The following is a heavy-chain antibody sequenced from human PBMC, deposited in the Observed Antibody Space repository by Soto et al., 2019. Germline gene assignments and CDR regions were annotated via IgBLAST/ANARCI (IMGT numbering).Heavy chain of an antibody. D-gene: IGHD3-10*01. Sequence: EVQLVESGGGLVQPGGSLRLSCAASGFTFSSYWMSWVRQAPGKGLEWVANIKQDGSEKYYVDSVKGRFTISRDNAKNSLYLQMNSLRAEDTAVYYCRILLWFGELPAIGYWGQGTLVTVSS. CDR2: IKQDGSEK. J-gene: IGHJ4*02. CDR1: GFTFSSYW. CDR3: RILLWFGELPAIGY. V-gene: IGHV3-7*03.